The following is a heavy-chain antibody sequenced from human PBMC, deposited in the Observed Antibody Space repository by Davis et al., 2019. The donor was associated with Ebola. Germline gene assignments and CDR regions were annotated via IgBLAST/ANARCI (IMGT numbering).Heavy chain of an antibody. Sequence: GESLKTSCAASGFTFSGSAMHWVRQASGKGLEWVGRIRSKANSYATAYAASVKGRFTISRDDSKNTAYLQMNSLKTEDTAVYYCTSHDYGDYTRDYWGQGTLVTVSS. J-gene: IGHJ4*02. CDR3: TSHDYGDYTRDY. CDR1: GFTFSGSA. V-gene: IGHV3-73*01. D-gene: IGHD4-17*01. CDR2: IRSKANSYAT.